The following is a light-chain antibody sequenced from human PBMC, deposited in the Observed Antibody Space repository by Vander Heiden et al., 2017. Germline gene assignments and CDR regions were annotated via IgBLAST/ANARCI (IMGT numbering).Light chain of an antibody. V-gene: IGLV2-11*01. J-gene: IGLJ1*01. CDR3: CSYADSFRV. Sequence: QSALTQPRSVSGSPGQSVTIPCTGTSSDVGGYHYFSWYQQHPGKAPKLMIDDVNKRPSGVPDRFSGSKSDNTASLTISGLQAEDEADYYCCSYADSFRVFGTGTKVTVL. CDR2: DVN. CDR1: SSDVGGYHY.